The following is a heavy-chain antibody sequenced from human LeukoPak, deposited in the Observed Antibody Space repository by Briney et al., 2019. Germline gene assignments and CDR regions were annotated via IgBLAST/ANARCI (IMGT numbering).Heavy chain of an antibody. CDR3: ARGLSDVY. J-gene: IGHJ4*02. CDR1: GGSFSGYY. Sequence: SETLSLTCAVSGGSFSGYYWTWIRQPPGKGLEWIGEINHSGSTNYNPSLKSRVTISIDTSKNQFSLILSSVTAADTTVYYCARGLSDVYWGQGTLVAVSS. CDR2: INHSGST. V-gene: IGHV4-34*01.